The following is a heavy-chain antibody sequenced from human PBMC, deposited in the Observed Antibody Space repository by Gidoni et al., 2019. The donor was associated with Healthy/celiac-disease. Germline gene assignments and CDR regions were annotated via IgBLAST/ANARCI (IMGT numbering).Heavy chain of an antibody. V-gene: IGHV4-34*01. CDR2: INHSGST. J-gene: IGHJ3*02. CDR3: ARSHFRRTYQGGKVDTAMARAYGMDI. CDR1: GGSFSGYY. Sequence: QVQLQPWGAGLLKPSETLSLSCAVFGGSFSGYYLSWLRQPPWKGLEWIEEINHSGSTNYNPAIKSRVTISVDTSKNQLDLKLSSVNAADTGVYYGARSHFRRTYQGGKVDTAMARAYGMDIWGQGTMVTVSS. D-gene: IGHD5-18*01.